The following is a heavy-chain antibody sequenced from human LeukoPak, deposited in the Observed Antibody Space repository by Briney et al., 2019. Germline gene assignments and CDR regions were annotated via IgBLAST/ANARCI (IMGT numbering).Heavy chain of an antibody. V-gene: IGHV4-59*01. CDR3: ARLPTVTTPFDY. D-gene: IGHD4-17*01. J-gene: IGHJ4*02. CDR1: GGSISSYY. Sequence: SETLSLTCTVSGGSISSYYWSWIRQPPGKGLEWIGYIYYSGSTNYNPSLKSRVTISVDTSKNQFSLKLSPVTAADTAVYYCARLPTVTTPFDYWGQGTLVTVSS. CDR2: IYYSGST.